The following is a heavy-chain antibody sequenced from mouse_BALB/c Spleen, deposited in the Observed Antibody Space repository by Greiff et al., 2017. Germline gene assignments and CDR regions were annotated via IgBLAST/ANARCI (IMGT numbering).Heavy chain of an antibody. CDR3: ARWDYYGNYGYFDV. J-gene: IGHJ1*01. CDR1: GDSITSGY. Sequence: VQLKQSGPSLVKPSQTLSLTCSVTGDSITSGYWNWIRKFPGNKLEYMGYISYSGSTYYNPSLKSRISITRDTSKNQYYLQLNSVTTEDTATYYCARWDYYGNYGYFDVWGAGTTVTVSS. V-gene: IGHV3-8*02. D-gene: IGHD2-1*01. CDR2: ISYSGST.